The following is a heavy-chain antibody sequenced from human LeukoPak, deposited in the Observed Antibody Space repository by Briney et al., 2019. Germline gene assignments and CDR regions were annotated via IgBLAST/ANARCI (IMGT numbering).Heavy chain of an antibody. V-gene: IGHV3-11*04. CDR2: ISSSGSTI. CDR3: ARDNYDSSGPYYFGY. CDR1: GFTFSDYY. Sequence: PGGSLRLSCAASGFTFSDYYMSWIHQAPGKGLEWVSYISSSGSTIYYADSVKGRFTISRDNAKNSLYLQMNSLRAEDTAVYYCARDNYDSSGPYYFGYWGQGTLVTVSS. D-gene: IGHD3-22*01. J-gene: IGHJ4*02.